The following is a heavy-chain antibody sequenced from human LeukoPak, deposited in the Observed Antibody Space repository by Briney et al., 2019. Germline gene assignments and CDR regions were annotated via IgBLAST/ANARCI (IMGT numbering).Heavy chain of an antibody. Sequence: GASVKVSCKASGYTFTSYDINWVRQATGQGLEWMGWMNPNSGNTGYAQKFQGRVTMTRNTSISTAYMELSSLRSEDTAVYYCARGLKVTIFGVVIRPTNWFDPWGQGTLVTVSS. J-gene: IGHJ5*02. CDR3: ARGLKVTIFGVVIRPTNWFDP. CDR2: MNPNSGNT. CDR1: GYTFTSYD. D-gene: IGHD3-3*01. V-gene: IGHV1-8*01.